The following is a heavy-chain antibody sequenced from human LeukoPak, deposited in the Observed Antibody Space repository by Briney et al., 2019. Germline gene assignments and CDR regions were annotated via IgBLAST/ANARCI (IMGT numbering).Heavy chain of an antibody. CDR3: GRSMDSSTSRLIEY. CDR2: ISTYRGNT. Sequence: ASVKVSCKASGYTFTSYGISWVRQAPGQGLEWMGWISTYRGNTNYAQELQGRVTVTTDTSTSTVYMELRSLRSDDTAVYYCGRSMDSSTSRLIEYWGQGTLVTVSS. J-gene: IGHJ4*02. CDR1: GYTFTSYG. V-gene: IGHV1-18*01. D-gene: IGHD6-6*01.